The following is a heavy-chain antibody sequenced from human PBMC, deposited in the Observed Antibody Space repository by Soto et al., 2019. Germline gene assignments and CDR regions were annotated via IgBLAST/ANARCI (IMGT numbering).Heavy chain of an antibody. CDR2: IYYSGST. V-gene: IGHV4-59*01. Sequence: SETLSLTCTVSGGSISSYYWSWIRQPPGKGLEWIGYIYYSGSTNYNPSLKSRVTISVDTSKNQFSLKLSSVTAADTAVYYCARVQYSGSYYYYYGMDVWGQGTTVTVSS. CDR3: ARVQYSGSYYYYYGMDV. CDR1: GGSISSYY. J-gene: IGHJ6*02. D-gene: IGHD1-26*01.